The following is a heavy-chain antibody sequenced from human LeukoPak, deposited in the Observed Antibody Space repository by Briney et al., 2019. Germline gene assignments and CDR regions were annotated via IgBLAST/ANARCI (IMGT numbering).Heavy chain of an antibody. CDR1: GFTFSDYY. V-gene: IGHV3-11*01. CDR3: ARVSVVVIHLDY. CDR2: ISSSDSTI. D-gene: IGHD3-22*01. Sequence: PGGSLRLSCAASGFTFSDYYMSWIRQAPGKGLEWVSYISSSDSTIYYADSVKGRFTISRDNAKNSLYLQMNSLRAEDTAVYYCARVSVVVIHLDYWGQGTLVTVSS. J-gene: IGHJ4*02.